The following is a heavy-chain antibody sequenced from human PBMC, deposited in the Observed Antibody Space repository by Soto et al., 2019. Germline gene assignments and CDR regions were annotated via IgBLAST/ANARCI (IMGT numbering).Heavy chain of an antibody. CDR3: ALPGTPSRFDP. V-gene: IGHV2-26*02. D-gene: IGHD1-1*01. Sequence: QVTLKESGPVLVKPTEPLTLTCTFSGFSLSNPRMGVSWIRQPPGKALEWLAHIFSNDEKSYSSSLESRLTISQETSKSQVVLTMTDMVRVYTATYFCALPGTPSRFDPWGQGTLVTVSS. CDR1: GFSLSNPRMG. J-gene: IGHJ5*02. CDR2: IFSNDEK.